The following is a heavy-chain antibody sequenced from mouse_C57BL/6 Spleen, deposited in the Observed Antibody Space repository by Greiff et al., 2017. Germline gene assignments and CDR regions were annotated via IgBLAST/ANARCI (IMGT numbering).Heavy chain of an antibody. CDR2: ISSGSSTI. Sequence: EVKLVASGGGLVKPGGSLKLSCAASGFTFSDYGMHWVRQAPEKGLEWVAYISSGSSTIYYADTVQGRFTISRDNAKNTLFLQLTSLRSEDTARYYFARNAGAPCAYWGQGTLVTVSA. CDR3: ARNAGAPCAY. J-gene: IGHJ3*01. CDR1: GFTFSDYG. V-gene: IGHV5-17*01. D-gene: IGHD4-1*01.